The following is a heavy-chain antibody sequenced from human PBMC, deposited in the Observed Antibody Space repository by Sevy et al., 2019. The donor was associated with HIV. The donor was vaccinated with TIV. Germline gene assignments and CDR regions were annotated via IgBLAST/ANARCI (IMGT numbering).Heavy chain of an antibody. Sequence: GGSLRLSCAASGFTFSSYAMSWVRQAPGKGPEWVSAISGSGGSTYYADSVKGRFTISRDNSKNTLYLQMNSLRAEDTAVYYCAKDLETRSIPIYYMDVWGKGTMVTVSS. J-gene: IGHJ6*03. D-gene: IGHD3-9*01. CDR1: GFTFSSYA. CDR2: ISGSGGST. V-gene: IGHV3-23*01. CDR3: AKDLETRSIPIYYMDV.